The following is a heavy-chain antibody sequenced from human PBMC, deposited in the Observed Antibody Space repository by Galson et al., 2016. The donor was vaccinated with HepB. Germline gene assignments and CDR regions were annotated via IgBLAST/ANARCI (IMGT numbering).Heavy chain of an antibody. CDR3: ATSHDSSGYYNVNFWYFDL. CDR2: IYSDGKT. CDR1: GLTVSSNY. Sequence: SLRLSCAASGLTVSSNYMGWVRQAPGKGLEWVSLIYSDGKTYYADSVKGRFTISRDNSKNTLYLQMDSLRAEDTAVYYCATSHDSSGYYNVNFWYFDLWGRGTLVTVSS. V-gene: IGHV3-53*01. D-gene: IGHD3-22*01. J-gene: IGHJ2*01.